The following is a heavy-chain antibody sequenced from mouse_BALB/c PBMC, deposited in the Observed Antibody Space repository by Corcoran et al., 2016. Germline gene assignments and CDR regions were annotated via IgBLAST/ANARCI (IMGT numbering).Heavy chain of an antibody. Sequence: EVLLQQSGHELVKPGASVKIHCKASGYTFTDYNMDWGKQSHGKSLEWIGDINPNNGGTIYNQKCKGKATLTVDKSSSTAYMELRSLTSEDTAVYYCARSGTLAPFAYWGQGTLVTVSA. CDR1: GYTFTDYN. CDR2: INPNNGGT. V-gene: IGHV1-18*01. D-gene: IGHD2-14*01. CDR3: ARSGTLAPFAY. J-gene: IGHJ3*01.